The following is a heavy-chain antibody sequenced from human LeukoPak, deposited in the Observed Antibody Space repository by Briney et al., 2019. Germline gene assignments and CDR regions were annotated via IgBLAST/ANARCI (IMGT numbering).Heavy chain of an antibody. CDR3: AREFRWFGELYAAGWFDP. V-gene: IGHV4-59*01. Sequence: SETLSLTCTVSGGSISSYYWSWIRQPPGKGLEWIGYIYYSGSTNYNPSLKSRVTISVDTSENQFSLKLSSVTAADTAVYYCAREFRWFGELYAAGWFDPWGQGTLVTVSS. CDR1: GGSISSYY. CDR2: IYYSGST. D-gene: IGHD3-10*01. J-gene: IGHJ5*02.